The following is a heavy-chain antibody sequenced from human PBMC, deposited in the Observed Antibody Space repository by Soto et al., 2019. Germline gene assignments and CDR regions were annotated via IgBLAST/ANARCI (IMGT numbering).Heavy chain of an antibody. V-gene: IGHV3-23*01. CDR1: GFTFSSCA. CDR2: IDGGGGSI. CDR3: AKGGGDSLRYGMDV. D-gene: IGHD2-21*02. J-gene: IGHJ6*02. Sequence: EVQLLESGGGLVQPGGALRLSCSASGFTFSSCAMNWVRQAPGKGLEWVSAIDGGGGSIYYADSVKGRFTISRDNSKTTLYLQMDSLRPEDTAVYYCAKGGGDSLRYGMDVWGQGTTVTVSS.